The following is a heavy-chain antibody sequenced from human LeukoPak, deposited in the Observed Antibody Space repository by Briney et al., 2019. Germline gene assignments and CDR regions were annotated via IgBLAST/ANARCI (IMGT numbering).Heavy chain of an antibody. J-gene: IGHJ4*02. CDR3: ARVGYSGNSAHLDY. D-gene: IGHD1-26*01. CDR1: GFTFDDYG. CDR2: INWSGDTR. V-gene: IGHV3-20*04. Sequence: PGGSLRLSCAASGFTFDDYGMSWVRQVPGKGLEWVSGINWSGDTRDYADSVKGRSTISRDNAEKSLYLQMNSLQVEDTALYYCARVGYSGNSAHLDYWGQGTLVTVSS.